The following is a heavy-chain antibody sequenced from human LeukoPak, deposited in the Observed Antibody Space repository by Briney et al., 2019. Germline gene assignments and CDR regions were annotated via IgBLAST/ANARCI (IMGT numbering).Heavy chain of an antibody. D-gene: IGHD3-3*01. CDR3: ARDESLGDFWSGYFDALDI. J-gene: IGHJ3*02. Sequence: GGSLRLSCAASGFTFSSYWMSWVRQAPGKGLEWVANIKQDGSEKYYVDSVKGRFTISRDNAKNSLYLQMNSLRAEDTAVYYCARDESLGDFWSGYFDALDIWGQGTMVTVSS. CDR1: GFTFSSYW. V-gene: IGHV3-7*01. CDR2: IKQDGSEK.